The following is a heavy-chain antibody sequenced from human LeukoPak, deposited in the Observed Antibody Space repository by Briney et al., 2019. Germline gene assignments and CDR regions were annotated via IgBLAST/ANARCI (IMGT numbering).Heavy chain of an antibody. Sequence: TGGSLRLSCAASGFIFSSYWMTWVRQAPGKGLEWVANIKQDGSEKYYVDSVKGRFTISRDNAKNSLYLQMNSLRAEDTAAYYCARDRYSSGWGFDYWGQGTLVTVPS. J-gene: IGHJ4*02. CDR3: ARDRYSSGWGFDY. CDR1: GFIFSSYW. CDR2: IKQDGSEK. V-gene: IGHV3-7*05. D-gene: IGHD6-19*01.